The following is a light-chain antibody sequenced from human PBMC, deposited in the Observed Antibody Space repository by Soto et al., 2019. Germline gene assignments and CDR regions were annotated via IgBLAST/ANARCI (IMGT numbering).Light chain of an antibody. Sequence: EIVLTQSPGTLSLSPGERATLSCRANQSVSRSYSAWYQQKPGQAPRLLIYGASSRATGIPDRFSGSGSGTDFTLTISRLEPEDFAVYYCQQYGSSPGFGQGTRLEIK. CDR2: GAS. V-gene: IGKV3-20*01. CDR3: QQYGSSPG. CDR1: QSVSRSY. J-gene: IGKJ5*01.